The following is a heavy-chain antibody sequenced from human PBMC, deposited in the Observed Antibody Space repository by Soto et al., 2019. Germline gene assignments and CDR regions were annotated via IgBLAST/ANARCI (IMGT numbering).Heavy chain of an antibody. V-gene: IGHV1-8*01. CDR1: GYTFTSYD. CDR2: MNPNSGNT. J-gene: IGHJ4*02. CDR3: ARVYDFWSGYYPDY. Sequence: QVQLVQSGAEVKKPGASVKVSCKASGYTFTSYDINWVRQATGQGLEWMGWMNPNSGNTGYAQKFQGRVTMTRNTSISTAYMELSNLRSEDTAVYYCARVYDFWSGYYPDYWGQGTLVTVSS. D-gene: IGHD3-3*01.